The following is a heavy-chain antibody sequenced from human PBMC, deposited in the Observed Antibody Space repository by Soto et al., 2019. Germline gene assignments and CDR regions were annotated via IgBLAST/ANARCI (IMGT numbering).Heavy chain of an antibody. D-gene: IGHD1-26*01. CDR2: FHYSGST. V-gene: IGHV4-39*01. J-gene: IGHJ4*02. CDR3: ARLYSGSYQPDY. Sequence: SETLSLTCTVSGGSFRSSSYYWGWIRQPPGKGLEWIGSFHYSGSTYFSPSLKSRVTISADTSRSQFSLKVHSVTAADAAVYFCARLYSGSYQPDYWGQGTLVTVSS. CDR1: GGSFRSSSYY.